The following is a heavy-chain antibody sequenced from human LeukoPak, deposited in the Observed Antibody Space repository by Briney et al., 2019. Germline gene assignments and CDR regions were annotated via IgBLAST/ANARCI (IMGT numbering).Heavy chain of an antibody. D-gene: IGHD5/OR15-5a*01. Sequence: SETLSLTCTVSGGSISSSSYFWNWIRQPPGKGLEWIGYIYYSGSTNYNPSLKSRVTISVDTSKNQFSLNLNSVTAADTAVYYCARGEDIVSTISGDAFDIWGQGTMVTVAS. CDR3: ARGEDIVSTISGDAFDI. J-gene: IGHJ3*02. CDR2: IYYSGST. CDR1: GGSISSSSYF. V-gene: IGHV4-61*01.